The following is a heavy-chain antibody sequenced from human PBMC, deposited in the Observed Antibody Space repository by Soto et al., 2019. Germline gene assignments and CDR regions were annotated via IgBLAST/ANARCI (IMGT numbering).Heavy chain of an antibody. CDR3: ARDSGTSDY. CDR1: GFTFSTFW. CDR2: IKQDGSET. V-gene: IGHV3-7*01. J-gene: IGHJ4*02. D-gene: IGHD1-1*01. Sequence: GGSLRLSCAASGFTFSTFWMCWVRQAPGKGLEWVANIKQDGSETYYVDSVKGRFTISRDNAKNSLYLQMNSLRAEDTAVYYCARDSGTSDYWGQGTLVTRLL.